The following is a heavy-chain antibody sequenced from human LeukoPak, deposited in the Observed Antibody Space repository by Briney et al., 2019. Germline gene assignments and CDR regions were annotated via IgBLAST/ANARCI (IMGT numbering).Heavy chain of an antibody. Sequence: PGGSLRLSCAASGFTVSSNYMSWVRQAPGKGLEWVSVIYSGDRTYYADSVKGRFTISRDNSKNTLYLQMNSLRAEDTAVYYCARSGYYALYGMDVWGQGTTVTVSS. V-gene: IGHV3-66*01. D-gene: IGHD3-22*01. J-gene: IGHJ6*02. CDR3: ARSGYYALYGMDV. CDR1: GFTVSSNY. CDR2: IYSGDRT.